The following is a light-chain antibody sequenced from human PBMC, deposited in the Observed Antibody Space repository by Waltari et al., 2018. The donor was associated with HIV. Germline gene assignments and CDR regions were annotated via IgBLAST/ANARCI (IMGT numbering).Light chain of an antibody. V-gene: IGLV3-1*01. J-gene: IGLJ2*01. CDR1: KLRNGI. CDR2: QDT. CDR3: QAWDTIPAVI. Sequence: SYELTQPPSVSVSPGQTASISCSGDKLRNGIACWYQQKPGQSPVLVIYQDTKRPLDIPERFSGSNSGNTATLTISGTQAMDEADYYCQAWDTIPAVIFGGGTKLTVL.